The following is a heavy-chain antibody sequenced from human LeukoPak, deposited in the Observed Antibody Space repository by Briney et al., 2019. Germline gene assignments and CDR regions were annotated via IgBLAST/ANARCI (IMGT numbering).Heavy chain of an antibody. J-gene: IGHJ4*02. CDR2: INPNSGGT. D-gene: IGHD5-18*01. V-gene: IGHV1-2*02. CDR3: ARDSGIQLWSRNEFDY. CDR1: GYTFTGYY. Sequence: ASVKVSCKASGYTFTGYYMHWVRQAPGQGLEWMGWINPNSGGTNYAQKFQGRVTMTRVTSISTAYMELSRLRSDDTAVYYCARDSGIQLWSRNEFDYWGQGTLVTVSS.